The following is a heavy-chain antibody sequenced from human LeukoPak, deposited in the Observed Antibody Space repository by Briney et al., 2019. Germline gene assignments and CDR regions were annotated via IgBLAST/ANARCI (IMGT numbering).Heavy chain of an antibody. Sequence: GGSLRLSCAASGFTFSSYSMNWVRQAPGKGLEWVSSISSSSSYIYYADSVKGRFTISRDNAKNSLYLQMNSLRAEDTAVYYCARDRNYCSSTSCPKRRGMDVWGQGTTVTVSS. D-gene: IGHD2-2*01. CDR2: ISSSSSYI. J-gene: IGHJ6*02. V-gene: IGHV3-21*01. CDR3: ARDRNYCSSTSCPKRRGMDV. CDR1: GFTFSSYS.